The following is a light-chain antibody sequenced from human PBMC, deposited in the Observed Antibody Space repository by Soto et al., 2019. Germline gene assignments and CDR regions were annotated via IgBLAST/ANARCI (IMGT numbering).Light chain of an antibody. CDR1: QTVKNNY. CDR3: QQYGRSPWT. V-gene: IGKV3-20*01. J-gene: IGKJ1*01. CDR2: GAS. Sequence: ETVLTQSPGTLSLSPGEGATLSCRASQTVKNNYLAWYQQRRGLAPRLLIYGASTRDNGVPARFSGSGSGTDFTLTISRLEPEDFAVYYCQQYGRSPWTFGQGTKVDIK.